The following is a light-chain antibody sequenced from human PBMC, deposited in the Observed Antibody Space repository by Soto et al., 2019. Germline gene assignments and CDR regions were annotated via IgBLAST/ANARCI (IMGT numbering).Light chain of an antibody. Sequence: VVLTQSPATLSLSPGERATLSCRASQSVSSYLAWYQQKPGQPPRLLIYDASNRATAIPVRFSGSGSGTDFTLTISSLEPEDSAVYYCQYRGIWPPGATFGGGTKVEIK. J-gene: IGKJ4*01. CDR3: QYRGIWPPGAT. CDR2: DAS. CDR1: QSVSSY. V-gene: IGKV3-11*01.